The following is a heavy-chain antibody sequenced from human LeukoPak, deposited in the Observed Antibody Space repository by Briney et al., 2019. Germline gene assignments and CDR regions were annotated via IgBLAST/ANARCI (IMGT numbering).Heavy chain of an antibody. D-gene: IGHD3-10*01. Sequence: SETLSLTCTVSGGSIGIYYWNWIRQPAGKGLEWIGRIFTSGIANYNPSLKSRVTMSVDTSNNQFSLNLSSVTAADTAVYYCAREISGTYYTPLGYMDDWGKGTTVTVSS. CDR3: AREISGTYYTPLGYMDD. J-gene: IGHJ6*03. CDR1: GGSIGIYY. CDR2: IFTSGIA. V-gene: IGHV4-4*07.